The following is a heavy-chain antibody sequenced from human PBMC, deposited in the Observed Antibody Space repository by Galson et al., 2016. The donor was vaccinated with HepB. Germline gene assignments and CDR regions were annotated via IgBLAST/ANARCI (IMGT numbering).Heavy chain of an antibody. CDR3: AGLQPTTSARWFDP. CDR2: ISPYTGNT. J-gene: IGHJ5*02. CDR1: GYTFFSYA. D-gene: IGHD1-1*01. Sequence: SVKVSCKASGYTFFSYAIRWVRQAPGQGLEWMGWISPYTGNTKYAQKLQGRVTMTTDTSTNTAYMELRSLTSDDTAVYYCAGLQPTTSARWFDPWAQGTLVTVSS. V-gene: IGHV1-18*01.